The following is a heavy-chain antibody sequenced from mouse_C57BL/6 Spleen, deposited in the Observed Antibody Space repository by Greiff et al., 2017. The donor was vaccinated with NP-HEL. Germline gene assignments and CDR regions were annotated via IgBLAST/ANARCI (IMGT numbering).Heavy chain of an antibody. V-gene: IGHV1-82*01. CDR1: GYAFSSSW. CDR2: IYPGDGDT. Sequence: VKLQESGPELVKPGASVKISCKASGYAFSSSWMNWVKQRPGKGLEWIGRIYPGDGDTNYNGKFKGKATLTADKSSSTAYMQLSSLTSEDSAVYFCARVDSSGYVYYAMDYWGQGTSVTVSS. D-gene: IGHD3-2*02. CDR3: ARVDSSGYVYYAMDY. J-gene: IGHJ4*01.